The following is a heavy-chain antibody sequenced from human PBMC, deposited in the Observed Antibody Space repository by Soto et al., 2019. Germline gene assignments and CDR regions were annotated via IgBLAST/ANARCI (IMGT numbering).Heavy chain of an antibody. Sequence: QVQLVQSGAEVKKPGSSVKVSCKASGGTFSSYTISWVRQAPGQGLEWMGRIIPILGIANYAQKFQGRVTITADKSTSTAYMELSSLRSEDTAVYYCARDSKAVAGGFGPWGQGTLVTVSS. CDR2: IIPILGIA. D-gene: IGHD6-19*01. CDR1: GGTFSSYT. CDR3: ARDSKAVAGGFGP. J-gene: IGHJ5*02. V-gene: IGHV1-69*08.